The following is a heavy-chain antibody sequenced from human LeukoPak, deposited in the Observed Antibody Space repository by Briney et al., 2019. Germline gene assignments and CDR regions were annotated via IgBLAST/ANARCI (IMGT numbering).Heavy chain of an antibody. CDR1: GGTFSSYA. V-gene: IGHV1-69*05. CDR2: IIPIFGTA. D-gene: IGHD6-13*01. CDR3: ARGAEAYSSSWLTIDY. Sequence: SVKVSCKASGGTFSSYAISWVGQAPGQGLEWMGGIIPIFGTANYAQKFQGRVTIPTDESTSTAYMELSSLRSEDTAVYYCARGAEAYSSSWLTIDYWGQGTLVTVSS. J-gene: IGHJ4*02.